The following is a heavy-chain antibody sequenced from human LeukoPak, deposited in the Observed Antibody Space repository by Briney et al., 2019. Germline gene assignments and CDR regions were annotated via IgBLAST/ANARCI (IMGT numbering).Heavy chain of an antibody. Sequence: GGSLRLSCAASRFTFNSYAMSWVRQAPGKGLEWVSAVSGSGGSTYYADSVKGRFTISRDNSKNTLYLQMNSLRAEDTAVYYCAKGRLWSGYYYFDYWGQGTLVTVSS. D-gene: IGHD3-3*01. CDR2: VSGSGGST. CDR1: RFTFNSYA. V-gene: IGHV3-23*01. J-gene: IGHJ4*02. CDR3: AKGRLWSGYYYFDY.